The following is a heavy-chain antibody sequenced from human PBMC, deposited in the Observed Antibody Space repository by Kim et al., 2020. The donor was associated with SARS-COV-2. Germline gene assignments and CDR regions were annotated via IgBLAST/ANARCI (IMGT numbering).Heavy chain of an antibody. D-gene: IGHD1-26*01. CDR1: GFTFTSSA. Sequence: SVKVSCKASGFTFTSSAVQWVRQARGQRLEWIGWIVVGSGNTNYAQKFQERVTITRDMSTSTAYMELSSLRSEDTAVYYCAADHRYSGSYGYYYYGMDVWGQGTTVTVSS. CDR2: IVVGSGNT. CDR3: AADHRYSGSYGYYYYGMDV. V-gene: IGHV1-58*01. J-gene: IGHJ6*02.